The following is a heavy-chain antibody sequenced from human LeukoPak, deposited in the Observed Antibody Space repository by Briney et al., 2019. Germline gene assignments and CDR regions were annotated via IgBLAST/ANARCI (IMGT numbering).Heavy chain of an antibody. CDR3: ARDRGFWSGSYYYYYYMDV. J-gene: IGHJ6*03. V-gene: IGHV3-7*01. CDR1: GFTFLSSG. D-gene: IGHD3-3*01. CDR2: IKQDGSEK. Sequence: GGSLRLSCAASGFTFLSSGMHWVRQAPGKGREWVANIKQDGSEKYYVDSVKGRFTISRDNAKNSLYLQMNSLRAEDTAVYYCARDRGFWSGSYYYYYYMDVWGKGTTVTVSS.